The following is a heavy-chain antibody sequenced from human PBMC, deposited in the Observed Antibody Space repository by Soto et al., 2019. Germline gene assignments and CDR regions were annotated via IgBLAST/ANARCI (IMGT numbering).Heavy chain of an antibody. V-gene: IGHV1-69*06. J-gene: IGHJ6*02. CDR2: IIPIFGTA. Sequence: QVQLVQSGAEVKKPGSSVKVSCKASGGTFSSYAISWVRQAPGQGLEWMGGIIPIFGTANYAQKFQGRVTITADKSTSTAYMELRSLRSEDTAVYYCARDLVVPAAIDYYDGMDVWGQGTTVTVSS. D-gene: IGHD2-2*02. CDR1: GGTFSSYA. CDR3: ARDLVVPAAIDYYDGMDV.